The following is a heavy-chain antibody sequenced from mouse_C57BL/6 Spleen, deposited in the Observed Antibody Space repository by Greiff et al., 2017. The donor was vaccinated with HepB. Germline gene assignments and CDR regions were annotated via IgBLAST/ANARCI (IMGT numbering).Heavy chain of an antibody. CDR1: GFTFSSYG. V-gene: IGHV5-6*01. D-gene: IGHD1-1*01. Sequence: EVQRVESGGDLVKPGGSLKLSCAASGFTFSSYGMSWVRQTPDKRLEWVATISSGGSYTYYPDSVKGRFTITRDNAKNTLYLQMSSLKSEDTAMYYCAGHSPTTVGAHYAMDYWGQGTSVTVAS. J-gene: IGHJ4*01. CDR2: ISSGGSYT. CDR3: AGHSPTTVGAHYAMDY.